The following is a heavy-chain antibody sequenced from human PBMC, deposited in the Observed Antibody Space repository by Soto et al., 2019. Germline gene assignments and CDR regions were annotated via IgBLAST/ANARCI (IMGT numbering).Heavy chain of an antibody. D-gene: IGHD3-22*01. CDR3: ARRRTGDYYDSSGYCDY. V-gene: IGHV1-18*01. CDR1: GYTFTSYG. Sequence: GASVKVSCKASGYTFTSYGISWVRQAPGQGLEWMGWISAYNGNTNYAQKLQGRVTMTTDTSTSTAYMELRSLRSDDTAVYYCARRRTGDYYDSSGYCDYWGQGTLVTVSS. J-gene: IGHJ4*02. CDR2: ISAYNGNT.